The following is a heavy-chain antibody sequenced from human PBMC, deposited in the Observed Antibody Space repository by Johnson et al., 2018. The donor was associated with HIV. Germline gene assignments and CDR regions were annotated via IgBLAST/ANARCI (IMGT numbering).Heavy chain of an antibody. J-gene: IGHJ3*02. D-gene: IGHD3-22*01. CDR2: IKSKTDGGTT. Sequence: VQLVESGGGLVQPGGSLRLSCAASGFTFSSYWMTWVRQAPGKGLEWVGRIKSKTDGGTTDYAAPVKGRFTISRDDSKNTLYLQMNSLKTEDTAVYYCTTETYYYDSSGYYYGHAFDIWGQGTMVTVSS. CDR1: GFTFSSYW. CDR3: TTETYYYDSSGYYYGHAFDI. V-gene: IGHV3-15*01.